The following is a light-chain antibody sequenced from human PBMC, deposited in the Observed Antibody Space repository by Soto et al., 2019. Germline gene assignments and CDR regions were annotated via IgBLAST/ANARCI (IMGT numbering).Light chain of an antibody. J-gene: IGKJ5*01. CDR3: QQYDSSPIT. V-gene: IGKV3-20*01. Sequence: EIVLKQSPGTLSLSPGESATLSCRASQSVRSGYFAWYQQKPGQAPRLLIVGASSRATGIPDRFSGSGSGTDFTLTISRLEPEEFAVYYCQQYDSSPITVGKGKRLEIK. CDR2: GAS. CDR1: QSVRSGY.